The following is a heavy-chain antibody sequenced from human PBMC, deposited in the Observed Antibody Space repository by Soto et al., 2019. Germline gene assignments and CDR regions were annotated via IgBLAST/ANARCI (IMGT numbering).Heavy chain of an antibody. CDR2: MSYDGSNK. V-gene: IGHV3-30*18. Sequence: PGGSLRLSCTASGFTFSRYGMHWVRQAPGKGLEWVAVMSYDGSNKWYGDSVKGRFTISRDNSKNTLYLQMNSLRAEDTAVYYCAKGTMGIAVAGTDYWGQGTLVTVSS. D-gene: IGHD6-19*01. J-gene: IGHJ4*02. CDR3: AKGTMGIAVAGTDY. CDR1: GFTFSRYG.